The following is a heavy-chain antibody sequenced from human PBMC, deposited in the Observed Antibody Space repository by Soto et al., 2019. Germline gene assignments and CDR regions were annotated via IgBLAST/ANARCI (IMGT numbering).Heavy chain of an antibody. J-gene: IGHJ6*02. D-gene: IGHD6-6*01. CDR1: GYSFTSSW. CDR3: ALAARPGYYYYYGMDV. V-gene: IGHV5-51*01. Sequence: PGESLKISCKGSGYSFTSSWIGWVRQMPGKGLEWMGIIYPGDSDTRYSPSFQGQVTISADKSISTAYLQWSSLKASDTAMYYCALAARPGYYYYYGMDVWGQGTTVTVSS. CDR2: IYPGDSDT.